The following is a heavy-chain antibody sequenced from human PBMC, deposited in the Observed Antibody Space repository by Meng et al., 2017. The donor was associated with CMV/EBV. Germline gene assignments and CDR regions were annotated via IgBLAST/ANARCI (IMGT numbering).Heavy chain of an antibody. V-gene: IGHV3-49*04. CDR3: SRDVVVEPAPIFYHYYGMDV. CDR2: IGSKAYGGTT. CDR1: GFSFGDYA. D-gene: IGHD2-2*01. Sequence: GGSLRLSCATSGFSFGDYAINWVRQAPGKGLEWVGFIGSKAYGGTTRYAAPVRGRFTISRDDSKSIAYLQMNSLTTKDTAVYYCSRDVVVEPAPIFYHYYGMDVWGQGTTVTVSS. J-gene: IGHJ6*02.